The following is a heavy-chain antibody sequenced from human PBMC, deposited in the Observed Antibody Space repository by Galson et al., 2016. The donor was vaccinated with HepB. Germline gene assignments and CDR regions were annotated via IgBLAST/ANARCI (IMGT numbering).Heavy chain of an antibody. V-gene: IGHV3-23*01. Sequence: SLRLSCAASGLTFTSYAMSWVRQAPGKGLEWVSVISASGGITYYADSVRDRFTISRDNSENTLYLQMNSLRADDTAVYYCAKDQDNSGVFYFDHWGRGTLVIVSS. D-gene: IGHD5-12*01. CDR3: AKDQDNSGVFYFDH. CDR2: ISASGGIT. CDR1: GLTFTSYA. J-gene: IGHJ4*02.